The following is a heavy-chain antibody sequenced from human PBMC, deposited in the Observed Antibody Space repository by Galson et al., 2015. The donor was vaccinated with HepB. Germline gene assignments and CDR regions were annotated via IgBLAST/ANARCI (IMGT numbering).Heavy chain of an antibody. D-gene: IGHD4-17*01. CDR2: LYWDDTQ. V-gene: IGHV2-5*08. CDR3: ESSQYAVTSAFDV. Sequence: PALVKPTQTLTLTCTVSGFSLSTDGMAVGWIRQPPGKALEWLALLYWDDTQTLSPFLETRLTVTSDTSVNQVVLTMPNLNPGDTATYYCESSQYAVTSAFDVWGPETMVIVSS. CDR1: GFSLSTDGMA. J-gene: IGHJ3*01.